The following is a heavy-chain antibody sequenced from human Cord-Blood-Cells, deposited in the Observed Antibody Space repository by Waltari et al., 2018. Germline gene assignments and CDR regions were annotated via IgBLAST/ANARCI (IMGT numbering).Heavy chain of an antibody. V-gene: IGHV4-39*01. CDR3: ASRWAYDFWSGYYFDY. Sequence: QLQLQESGPGLVRTSEILSLTWTVSGGSIKSSTYYWGRLRTPPGKGLEWIGSIYYSGSTYYNPSLKSRVTISVDTSKNQFSLKLSSVTAADTAVYYCASRWAYDFWSGYYFDYWGQGTLVTVSS. CDR1: GGSIKSSTYY. CDR2: IYYSGST. J-gene: IGHJ4*02. D-gene: IGHD3-3*01.